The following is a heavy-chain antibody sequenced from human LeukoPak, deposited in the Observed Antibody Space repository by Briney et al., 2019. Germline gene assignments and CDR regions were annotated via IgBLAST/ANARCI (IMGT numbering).Heavy chain of an antibody. CDR3: ASELSNREDFDY. V-gene: IGHV1-2*02. J-gene: IGHJ4*02. Sequence: ASVKVSCKASGYTFTGYFMHWVRQAPGQGLEWMGWINPNSGGTNYAQKFQGRVTMTRDTSITTAYMEVSSLQSDDTAVYYCASELSNREDFDYWGQGTLVTVSS. CDR1: GYTFTGYF. D-gene: IGHD1-26*01. CDR2: INPNSGGT.